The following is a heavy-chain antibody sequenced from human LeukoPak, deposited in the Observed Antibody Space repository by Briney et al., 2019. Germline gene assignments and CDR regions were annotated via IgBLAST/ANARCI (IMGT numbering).Heavy chain of an antibody. Sequence: GGSLRLSCAASGFTFSNYEMNWVRQAPGKGLEWVSYITSSGFTTYYADSVRGRFTISRDNAKNSLYLQMNSLRAEDTAVYYCARAAPVVPAAIDWFDPWGQGTLVTVSS. J-gene: IGHJ5*02. CDR1: GFTFSNYE. D-gene: IGHD2-2*02. CDR2: ITSSGFTT. V-gene: IGHV3-48*03. CDR3: ARAAPVVPAAIDWFDP.